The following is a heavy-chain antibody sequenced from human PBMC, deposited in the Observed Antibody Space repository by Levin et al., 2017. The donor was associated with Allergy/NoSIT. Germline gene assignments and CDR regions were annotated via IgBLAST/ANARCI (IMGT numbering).Heavy chain of an antibody. J-gene: IGHJ4*02. Sequence: SGPTLVKPTQTLTLTCTFSGFSLSTSGVGVGWIRQPPGKALEWLALIYWDDDKRYSPSLKSRLTITKDTSKNQVVLTMTNMDPVDTATYYCAHEPRAAAGTAFDYWGQGTLVTVSS. CDR3: AHEPRAAAGTAFDY. CDR2: IYWDDDK. V-gene: IGHV2-5*02. D-gene: IGHD6-13*01. CDR1: GFSLSTSGVG.